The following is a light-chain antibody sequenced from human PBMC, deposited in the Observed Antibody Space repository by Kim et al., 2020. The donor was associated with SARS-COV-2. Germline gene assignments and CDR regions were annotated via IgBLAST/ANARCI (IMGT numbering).Light chain of an antibody. Sequence: DIQMTQFPSAMSASVGDRVTITCRASQDIRNYLAWFQQKPGKVPKRLIYSASTLQIGVPSRFSGSGSGTDFTLTITSLQPEDFATYYCQQSHTAPLLTFGGGTKVDIK. CDR3: QQSHTAPLLT. J-gene: IGKJ4*01. CDR1: QDIRNY. V-gene: IGKV1-17*03. CDR2: SAS.